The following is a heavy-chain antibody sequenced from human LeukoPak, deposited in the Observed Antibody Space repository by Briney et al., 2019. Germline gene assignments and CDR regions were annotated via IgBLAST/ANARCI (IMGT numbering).Heavy chain of an antibody. J-gene: IGHJ5*02. CDR3: ARVQNDYVWGSYRHNWFDP. V-gene: IGHV1-69*13. CDR2: IIPIFGTA. D-gene: IGHD3-16*02. CDR1: GGTFSSYA. Sequence: SVKVSCTASGGTFSSYAISWVRQAPGQGLEWMGGIIPIFGTANYAQKFQGRVTITADESTSTAYMELRSLRSDDTVVYYCARVQNDYVWGSYRHNWFDPWGQGTLVTVSS.